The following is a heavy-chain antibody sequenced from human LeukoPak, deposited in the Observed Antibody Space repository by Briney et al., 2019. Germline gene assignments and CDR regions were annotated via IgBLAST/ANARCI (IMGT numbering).Heavy chain of an antibody. D-gene: IGHD6-19*01. V-gene: IGHV1-18*04. CDR2: INTYNGNI. CDR3: ARATSGAVAGIGSAFDI. CDR1: GYTFTDYY. J-gene: IGHJ3*02. Sequence: ASVKVSCKASGYTFTDYYIHWVRQAPGQGLEWMGWINTYNGNINYAQKVQGKVSMTTDTSTTTAYMELRSLRFDDTAVYYCARATSGAVAGIGSAFDIWGQGTMVIVSS.